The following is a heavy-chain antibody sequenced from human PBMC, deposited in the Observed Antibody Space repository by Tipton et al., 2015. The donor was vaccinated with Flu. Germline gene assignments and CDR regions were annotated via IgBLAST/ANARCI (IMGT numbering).Heavy chain of an antibody. V-gene: IGHV4-39*07. Sequence: LRLSCTVSGGSIRSSTDFWAWIRQSPGKGLEWTGTIYYTGSTYYNVPLKSRVTISVDTSKNQFSLKLSSVTAADTAVYYCARDVGPQIKVTGGMDVWGQGTTVTVSS. CDR1: GGSIRSSTDF. CDR3: ARDVGPQIKVTGGMDV. J-gene: IGHJ6*02. CDR2: IYYTGST. D-gene: IGHD2-21*02.